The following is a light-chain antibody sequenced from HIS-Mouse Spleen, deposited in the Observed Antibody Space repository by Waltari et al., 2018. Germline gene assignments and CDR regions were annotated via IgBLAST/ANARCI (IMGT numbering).Light chain of an antibody. Sequence: DIQLTQSPSFLSASVGDRVTITCRASQGISSDLAWYQQQPGKAPKLLIYAASTLQRGVPSSFSGSGSGTEFTLTISSLQPEDFATYYCQQLNSYPPTFGQGTK. CDR3: QQLNSYPPT. V-gene: IGKV1-9*01. CDR1: QGISSD. CDR2: AAS. J-gene: IGKJ1*01.